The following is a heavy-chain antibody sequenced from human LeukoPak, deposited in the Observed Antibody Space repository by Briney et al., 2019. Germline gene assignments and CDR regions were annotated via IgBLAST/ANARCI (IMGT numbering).Heavy chain of an antibody. V-gene: IGHV1-18*01. CDR1: GYTFTSYG. CDR2: ISAYNCNT. CDR3: ARVLRYYYDSSGYYEFDY. Sequence: GASVKVSCKASGYTFTSYGISWVRQAPGQGLEWMGWISAYNCNTNYAQKLQGRVTMTTDTSTSTAYMELRSLRYDDTAVYYCARVLRYYYDSSGYYEFDYWGQGTLVTVSS. D-gene: IGHD3-22*01. J-gene: IGHJ4*02.